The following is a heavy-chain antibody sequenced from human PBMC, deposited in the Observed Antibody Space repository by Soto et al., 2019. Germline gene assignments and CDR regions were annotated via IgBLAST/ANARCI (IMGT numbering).Heavy chain of an antibody. V-gene: IGHV4-59*12. CDR3: AREPLT. J-gene: IGHJ4*02. CDR1: GGSISDVF. CDR2: ISHSGGT. Sequence: PSETLSLTCTVSGGSISDVFWSWIRQPPGKGLEWIGYISHSGGTYYNPSLKSRVTISLDTSKNQFSLKLNSVTAADTAVYYCAREPLTWGQGILVTVSS.